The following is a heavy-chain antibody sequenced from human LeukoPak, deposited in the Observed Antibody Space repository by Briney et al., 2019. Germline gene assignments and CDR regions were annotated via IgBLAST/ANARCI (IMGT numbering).Heavy chain of an antibody. CDR3: ARARSGSGWYVGY. CDR1: GGSISSSNSY. Sequence: SETLSLTCTVSGGSISSSNSYWGWIRQPPGKGLEWVGSIYYSGSTYYNPSLTSRVTISVDTSKNQFSLNLSSVSAADTAVYYCARARSGSGWYVGYWGQGTLVTVSS. CDR2: IYYSGST. V-gene: IGHV4-39*01. J-gene: IGHJ4*02. D-gene: IGHD6-19*01.